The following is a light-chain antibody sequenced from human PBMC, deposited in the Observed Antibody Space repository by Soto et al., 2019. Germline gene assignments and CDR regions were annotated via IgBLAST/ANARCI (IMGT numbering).Light chain of an antibody. CDR3: AAWEDSLNGVV. CDR1: RSDIGSNT. CDR2: RNN. V-gene: IGLV1-44*01. J-gene: IGLJ2*01. Sequence: QSVLTQLPSACGTPGQRVTISCSGSRSDIGSNTVNWYQHLPGTAHKLLISRNNQRPSGVPDRFSGSKSGTSASLAISGLQSEEEDDYYCAAWEDSLNGVVFGGGTKLTVL.